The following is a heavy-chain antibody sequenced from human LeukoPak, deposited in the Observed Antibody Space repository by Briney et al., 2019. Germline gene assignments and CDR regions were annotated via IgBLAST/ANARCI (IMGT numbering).Heavy chain of an antibody. J-gene: IGHJ6*03. CDR3: ARVEWELYYSYYYYMDV. CDR1: GFTFISYW. D-gene: IGHD1-26*01. Sequence: GGSLRLSCAASGFTFISYWMSWVRQAPGKGREGVANIKQDGREKYYVDSVKGRFTISRDNAKNSLYLQMNSLRAEDTAVYYCARVEWELYYSYYYYMDVWGKGTTVTVSS. V-gene: IGHV3-7*01. CDR2: IKQDGREK.